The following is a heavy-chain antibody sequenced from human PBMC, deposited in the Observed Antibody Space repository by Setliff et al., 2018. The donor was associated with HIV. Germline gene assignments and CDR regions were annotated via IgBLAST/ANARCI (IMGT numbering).Heavy chain of an antibody. CDR1: GGSISSYY. CDR3: ARSPRIGVAGEFEY. Sequence: KPSETLSLTCTVSGGSISSYYWSWIRQPPGKGLEWIGYIYTCGSVNYNPSLNSRVTISVDTSKNQFSLKVNSVTAADTAVYYCARSPRIGVAGEFEYWGQGTLVTVSS. V-gene: IGHV4-4*09. CDR2: IYTCGSV. D-gene: IGHD6-19*01. J-gene: IGHJ4*02.